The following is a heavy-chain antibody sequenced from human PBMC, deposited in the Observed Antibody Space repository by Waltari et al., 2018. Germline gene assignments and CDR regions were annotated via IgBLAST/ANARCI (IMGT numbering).Heavy chain of an antibody. D-gene: IGHD3-10*01. Sequence: QVRLEQWGADLLKPSETLSLTCAISSGSFNAYFWTWLRQSPGGGLEWIGAISFSGTTNYNPSLESRVSMSVDVSKNQFSLKLTSVTAADTAVYYCARTYLYYGSGRSELDYWGRGTLVTVSS. CDR2: ISFSGTT. V-gene: IGHV4-34*01. CDR3: ARTYLYYGSGRSELDY. CDR1: SGSFNAYF. J-gene: IGHJ4*02.